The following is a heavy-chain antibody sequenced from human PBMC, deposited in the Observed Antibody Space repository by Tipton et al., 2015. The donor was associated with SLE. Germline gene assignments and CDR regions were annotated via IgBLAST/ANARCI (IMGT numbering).Heavy chain of an antibody. CDR2: IYYSGST. Sequence: LRLSCTVSGGSISSHYWSWIRQPPGKGLEWIGYIYYSGSTNYNPSLKSRVTISVDTSKNQFSLKLSSVTAADTAVYYCARVRAYAGAFDIWGQGTMVTVSS. CDR1: GGSISSHY. CDR3: ARVRAYAGAFDI. V-gene: IGHV4-59*11. D-gene: IGHD2-8*01. J-gene: IGHJ3*02.